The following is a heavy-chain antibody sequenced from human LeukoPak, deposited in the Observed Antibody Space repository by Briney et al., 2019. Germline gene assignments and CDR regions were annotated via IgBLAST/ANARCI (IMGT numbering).Heavy chain of an antibody. V-gene: IGHV1-18*01. CDR2: ISAYNGNT. CDR3: ARDPFMILYGMDV. J-gene: IGHJ6*02. Sequence: ASVKVSCKASGYTFTSYGISWVRQAPGQGLEWMGWISAYNGNTNYAQKLQGRVTMTIDTSTSTAYMELRSLRSDDTAVYYCARDPFMILYGMDVWGQGTTVTVSS. CDR1: GYTFTSYG. D-gene: IGHD3-16*01.